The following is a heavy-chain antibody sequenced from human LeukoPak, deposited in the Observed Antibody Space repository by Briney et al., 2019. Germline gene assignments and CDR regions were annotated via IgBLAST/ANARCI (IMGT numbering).Heavy chain of an antibody. J-gene: IGHJ5*02. D-gene: IGHD6-25*01. CDR1: GRSISSYY. CDR3: AREGGGPRWLDP. Sequence: PSEPLSLTCTVSGRSISSYYWSWIRQPAGKGLEWIGRINISGSSNYNPSLRSRVTMSVDTSKNQLSLNLSSVTAADTAVYYCAREGGGPRWLDPWGQGTLVTVSS. CDR2: INISGSS. V-gene: IGHV4-4*07.